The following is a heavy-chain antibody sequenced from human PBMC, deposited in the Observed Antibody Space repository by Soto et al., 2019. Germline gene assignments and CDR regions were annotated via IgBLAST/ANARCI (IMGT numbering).Heavy chain of an antibody. J-gene: IGHJ4*02. V-gene: IGHV5-51*03. CDR1: GYFFPGYW. CDR2: IYPGDSDT. CDR3: ARLLITGTKINTFDY. Sequence: EVQLVQSGAEVKKPGESLKISCKGSGYFFPGYWIGWVRQMPGKGLEWMGIIYPGDSDTRYSPSFQGQVTISADKSISTAYLQWSGLKASENAMYYCARLLITGTKINTFDYWGQGTLVTVSS. D-gene: IGHD1-7*01.